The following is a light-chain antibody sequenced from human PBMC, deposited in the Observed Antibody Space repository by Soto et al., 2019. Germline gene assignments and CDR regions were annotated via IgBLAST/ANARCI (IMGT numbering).Light chain of an antibody. Sequence: EIVMTQSPATLSVSPGERATLSCRASQSVSSNLAWYQQKPGQAPRLLIYGASTRATGIPARFSGSGSGTEFTVTISSRQSGDVAVYYCQQYNNWPPWTFGQGTKVEIK. J-gene: IGKJ1*01. V-gene: IGKV3-15*01. CDR2: GAS. CDR1: QSVSSN. CDR3: QQYNNWPPWT.